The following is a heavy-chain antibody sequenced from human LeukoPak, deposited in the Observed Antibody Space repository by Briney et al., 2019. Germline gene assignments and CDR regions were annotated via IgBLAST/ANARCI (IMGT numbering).Heavy chain of an antibody. CDR1: GSTFSNNW. CDR3: VREDTPATANY. Sequence: QAGGSLRLSCAASGSTFSNNWMHWVRQAPGKGLEWVSAISGSGGSTYYADSVKGRFTISRDNSKNTLYLQMNSLRAEDTAVYYCVREDTPATANYWGQGTLVTISS. CDR2: ISGSGGST. D-gene: IGHD2-21*02. V-gene: IGHV3-23*01. J-gene: IGHJ4*02.